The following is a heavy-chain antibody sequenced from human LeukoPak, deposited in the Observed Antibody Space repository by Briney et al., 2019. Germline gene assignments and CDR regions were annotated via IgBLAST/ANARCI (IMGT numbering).Heavy chain of an antibody. CDR1: GLTFSSHA. V-gene: IGHV3-64*02. D-gene: IGHD3-10*01. Sequence: GGSLRLSCAASGLTFSSHAMHWVRQAPGKGLEYVSAITGNGGNAYYGDSEKGRFTISRDNSKNTLFLQMDSLRVEDMAVYYCVRGGYYSAGDSWGQGTLVTVSS. CDR2: ITGNGGNA. CDR3: VRGGYYSAGDS. J-gene: IGHJ4*02.